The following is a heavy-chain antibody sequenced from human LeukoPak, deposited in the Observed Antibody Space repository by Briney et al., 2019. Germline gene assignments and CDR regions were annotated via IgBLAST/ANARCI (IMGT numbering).Heavy chain of an antibody. CDR3: ARAPIVVVTAPIIDAFDI. J-gene: IGHJ3*02. Sequence: GSLSLSCAASGFTFSSYEMNWVRQAPGKGLEWIGEINHSGSTNYNPSLKSRVTISVDTSKNQFSLKLSSVTAADTAVYYCARAPIVVVTAPIIDAFDIWGQGTMVTVSS. CDR1: GFTFSSYE. CDR2: INHSGST. V-gene: IGHV4-34*01. D-gene: IGHD2-21*02.